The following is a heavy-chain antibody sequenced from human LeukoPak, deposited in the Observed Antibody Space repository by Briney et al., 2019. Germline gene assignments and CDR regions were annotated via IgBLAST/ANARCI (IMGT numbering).Heavy chain of an antibody. Sequence: GGSLRLSCAASGFTFSSYSMNWVRQAPGKGLEWVSYISSSSSTIYYADSVKGRFTISRDNAKNSLYLQMNSLRAEDTAVYYCARDKYPGAYWGQGTLVTVSS. J-gene: IGHJ4*02. CDR1: GFTFSSYS. V-gene: IGHV3-48*01. D-gene: IGHD2-2*01. CDR3: ARDKYPGAY. CDR2: ISSSSSTI.